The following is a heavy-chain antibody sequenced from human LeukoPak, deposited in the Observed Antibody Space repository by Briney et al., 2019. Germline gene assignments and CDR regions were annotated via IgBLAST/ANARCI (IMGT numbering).Heavy chain of an antibody. V-gene: IGHV4-59*01. CDR2: IYYSGST. Sequence: SETLFLTCTVSGGSISSYYWSWIRQPPGKGLEWIGYIYYSGSTNYNPSLKSRVTISVDTSKNQFSLKLSSVTAADTAVYYCARDDGDNDAFDIWGQGTMVTVSS. CDR3: ARDDGDNDAFDI. D-gene: IGHD4-17*01. CDR1: GGSISSYY. J-gene: IGHJ3*02.